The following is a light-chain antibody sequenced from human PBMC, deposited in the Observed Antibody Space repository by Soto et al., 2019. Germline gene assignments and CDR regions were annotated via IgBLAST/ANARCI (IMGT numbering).Light chain of an antibody. CDR1: RRVIGTYNS. J-gene: IGLJ3*02. CDR3: FSYAGSSTWV. CDR2: GVT. Sequence: QSALTQPASVSGSPGQSITISCTGTRRVIGTYNSIAWYQQHPGKAPRVMIFGVTKRPSGISNRVSGSKSGFTASLTISGLQAEDEADYFCFSYAGSSTWVFGGGTKLTVL. V-gene: IGLV2-23*02.